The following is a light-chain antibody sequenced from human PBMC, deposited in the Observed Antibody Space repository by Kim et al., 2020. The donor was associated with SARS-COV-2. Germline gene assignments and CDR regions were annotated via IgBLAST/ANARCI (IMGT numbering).Light chain of an antibody. CDR1: SSDVGLYNY. CDR2: DDS. J-gene: IGLJ1*01. V-gene: IGLV2-14*03. CDR3: SSYTSSSTYV. Sequence: QSALTQPRSVSGSPGQSVTISCTGTSSDVGLYNYVYWYQQHPGKATKLMIYDDSNRPSGGSSRSSGSKSGNTASMTISGLPADDEADYYCSSYTSSSTYVFGTGTKVTVL.